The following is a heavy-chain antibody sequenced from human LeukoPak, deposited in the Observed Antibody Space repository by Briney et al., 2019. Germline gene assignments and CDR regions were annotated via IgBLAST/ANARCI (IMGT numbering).Heavy chain of an antibody. CDR2: ISGTGSTI. V-gene: IGHV3-48*03. D-gene: IGHD4-23*01. Sequence: VQGSRLGPGSEISGTGSTIYYADSVMGRFTISRDNANNPLYLQMNSLIAEDTAVYYCARAYGGSSPFDYWGQGTLVTVSS. J-gene: IGHJ4*02. CDR3: ARAYGGSSPFDY.